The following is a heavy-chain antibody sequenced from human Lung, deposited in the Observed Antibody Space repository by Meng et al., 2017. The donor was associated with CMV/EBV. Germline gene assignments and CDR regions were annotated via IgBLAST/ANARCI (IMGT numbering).Heavy chain of an antibody. D-gene: IGHD2-2*01. CDR1: AGSTSSGCYY. Sequence: SETLSLTCTVSAGSTSSGCYYWSWIRQHPGKGLEWIGYIYYSGSTYYNPSLKSRVTISVDTSKNQFSLKLSSVTAPDTAVYYCARDRTDIVVVPAAIGGGGNWYVDLWGLGTLVTVSS. V-gene: IGHV4-31*03. J-gene: IGHJ2*01. CDR3: ARDRTDIVVVPAAIGGGGNWYVDL. CDR2: IYYSGST.